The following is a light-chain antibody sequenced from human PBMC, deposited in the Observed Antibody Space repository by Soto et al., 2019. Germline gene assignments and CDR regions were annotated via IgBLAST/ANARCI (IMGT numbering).Light chain of an antibody. CDR2: AAS. CDR1: QSLGSH. CDR3: QQYNNWPPST. J-gene: IGKJ4*01. Sequence: EIVMTQSPATLSLSPGERATLSCRASQSLGSHLAWYQQKPGQAPSLLIYAASTRATGIPARFSGSGSGTEFSLTISSLQSEDFAVYYCQQYNNWPPSTFGGGTKVEIK. V-gene: IGKV3-15*01.